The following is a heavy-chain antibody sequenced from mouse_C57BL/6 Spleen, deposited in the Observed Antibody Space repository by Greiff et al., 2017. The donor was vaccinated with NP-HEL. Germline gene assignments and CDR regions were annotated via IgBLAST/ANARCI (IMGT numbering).Heavy chain of an antibody. D-gene: IGHD1-1*01. CDR3: AREGENGSHDY. CDR2: IYPGDGDT. V-gene: IGHV1-82*01. J-gene: IGHJ2*01. Sequence: QVQLKQSGPELVKPGASVKISCKASGYAFSSSWMNWVKQRPGKGLEWIGRIYPGDGDTNYNGKFKGKATLTADKSSSTAYMQLSSLTSEDSAVYFCAREGENGSHDYWGQGTTLTVFS. CDR1: GYAFSSSW.